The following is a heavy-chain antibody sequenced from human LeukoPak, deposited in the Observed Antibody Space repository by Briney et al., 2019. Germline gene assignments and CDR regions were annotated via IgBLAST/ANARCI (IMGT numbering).Heavy chain of an antibody. J-gene: IGHJ4*02. CDR1: GYTFTSYD. D-gene: IGHD6-6*01. CDR3: ARGRHRAARYYFDY. CDR2: MNPNSGNT. Sequence: ASVKVSCKASGYTFTSYDINWVRQATGQGLEWMGWMNPNSGNTGYAQKFQGRVTITRTTSISTAYMELSSLRSEDTAVCYCARGRHRAARYYFDYWGQGTLVTVSS. V-gene: IGHV1-8*03.